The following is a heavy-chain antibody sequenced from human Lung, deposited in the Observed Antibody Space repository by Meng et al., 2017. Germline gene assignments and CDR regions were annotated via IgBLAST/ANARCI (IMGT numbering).Heavy chain of an antibody. V-gene: IGHV1-2*06. CDR2: INPKSGDT. D-gene: IGHD6-13*01. CDR3: ARDEDISAAGKLFGDY. Sequence: GQLVQSGAEVKMPGASVKVSCKASGYTFPDYWLHWVRRAPGQGLEWMGRINPKSGDTHYAQRFQGRVTMTGDTSISTAYMELSGLRSDDTAMYYCARDEDISAAGKLFGDYWGQGTLVTVSS. J-gene: IGHJ4*02. CDR1: GYTFPDYW.